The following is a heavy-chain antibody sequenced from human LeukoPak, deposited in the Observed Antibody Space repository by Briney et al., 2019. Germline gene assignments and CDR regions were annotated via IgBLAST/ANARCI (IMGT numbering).Heavy chain of an antibody. J-gene: IGHJ4*02. D-gene: IGHD4-23*01. V-gene: IGHV3-74*01. CDR2: INSDGSST. CDR3: ARDVSSVVPRWPVY. Sequence: GGSLRLSCAASGFTFSSYWMHWVRQAPAKGLVWVSRINSDGSSTSYADSVKGRFTISRDNAKNTLYLQMNSLRAEDTAVYYCARDVSSVVPRWPVYWGQGTLVTVSS. CDR1: GFTFSSYW.